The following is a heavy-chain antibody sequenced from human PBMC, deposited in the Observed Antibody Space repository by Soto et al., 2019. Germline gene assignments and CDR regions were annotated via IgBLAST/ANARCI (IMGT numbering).Heavy chain of an antibody. CDR1: GFVFSTAW. V-gene: IGHV3-15*07. CDR3: STGYSTGWYVGH. D-gene: IGHD6-19*01. CDR2: VKTKSDGWAT. Sequence: GGSLRLSCTASGFVFSTAWVNWVRRGPGKGLEWVGHVKTKSDGWATDYAAPVKGRFTMSRDDSKNTVYLEMSGLKAEDTGIYYCSTGYSTGWYVGHWGQGTLVTVS. J-gene: IGHJ5*02.